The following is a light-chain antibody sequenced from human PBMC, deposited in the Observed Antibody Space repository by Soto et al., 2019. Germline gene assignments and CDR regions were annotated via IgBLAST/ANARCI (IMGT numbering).Light chain of an antibody. CDR1: QSVSSSY. J-gene: IGKJ2*02. CDR2: GAS. V-gene: IGKV3-20*01. CDR3: QQYGSSPWT. Sequence: EIVLTQSPGTLSLSPGERATLSCRASQSVSSSYLAWYQQKPGQAPRLLIYGASSRATGIPDRFSGSGSGTDFTITISRLEPEDFAVYYWQQYGSSPWTFGQGTKLEIK.